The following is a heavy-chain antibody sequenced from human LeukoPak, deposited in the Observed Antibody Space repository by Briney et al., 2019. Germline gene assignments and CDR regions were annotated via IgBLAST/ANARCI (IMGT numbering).Heavy chain of an antibody. V-gene: IGHV4-59*08. J-gene: IGHJ4*02. D-gene: IGHD5-12*01. CDR3: ARLPGYSGYVASFFFDY. Sequence: SETLSLTCTVSGGSISSYYWSWIRQPPGKGLEWIGYIYYSGSTNYNPSLKSRVTISVDTSKKQFSLKLSSVTAADTAVYYCARLPGYSGYVASFFFDYWGQGTLVTVSS. CDR1: GGSISSYY. CDR2: IYYSGST.